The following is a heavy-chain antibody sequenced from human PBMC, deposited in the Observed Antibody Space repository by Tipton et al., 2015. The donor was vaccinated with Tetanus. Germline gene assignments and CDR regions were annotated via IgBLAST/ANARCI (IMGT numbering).Heavy chain of an antibody. V-gene: IGHV6-1*01. CDR1: GDSVSSNSAA. CDR3: ARDRQQLVRDGGYAFDI. J-gene: IGHJ3*02. Sequence: GLVKPSQTLSLTCAISGDSVSSNSAAWNWIRQSPSRGLEWLGRTYHRSKWYNDYAVSVKSRITINPDTSKNQFSLQLNSVTPEDTAVYYCARDRQQLVRDGGYAFDIWGQGTMVTVSS. D-gene: IGHD6-13*01. CDR2: TYHRSKWYN.